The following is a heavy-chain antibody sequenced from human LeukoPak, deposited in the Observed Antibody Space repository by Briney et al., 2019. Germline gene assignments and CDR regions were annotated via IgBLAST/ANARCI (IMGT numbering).Heavy chain of an antibody. Sequence: GRSLRLSCAASGVTFSSYAMHSVRQTPGKGLEWVAVISYEGSNQYYAHSVKGRFTFSRDNSKNTLYLQMNSLRAEDTSVYYCASHYDSSGLPDYWGQGTLVTVSS. V-gene: IGHV3-30-3*01. J-gene: IGHJ4*02. CDR2: ISYEGSNQ. CDR3: ASHYDSSGLPDY. D-gene: IGHD3-22*01. CDR1: GVTFSSYA.